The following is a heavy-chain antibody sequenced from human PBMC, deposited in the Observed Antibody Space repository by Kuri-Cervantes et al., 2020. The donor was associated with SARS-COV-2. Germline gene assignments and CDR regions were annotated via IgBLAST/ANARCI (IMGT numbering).Heavy chain of an antibody. CDR1: GGSFSGYY. J-gene: IGHJ4*02. CDR2: INHSGST. D-gene: IGHD6-13*01. CDR3: ARVGGSSWYGSDY. V-gene: IGHV4-34*01. Sequence: SETLSLTCAVYGGSFSGYYWSWIRQPPGKGLEWIGEINHSGSTNYNPSLKSRVTISVDTSKNQFSLKLSSVTAAVTAVYYCARVGGSSWYGSDYWGQGTLVTVSS.